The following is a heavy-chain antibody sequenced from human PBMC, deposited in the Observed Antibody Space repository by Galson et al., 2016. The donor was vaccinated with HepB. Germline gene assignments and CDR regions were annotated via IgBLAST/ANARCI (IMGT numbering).Heavy chain of an antibody. D-gene: IGHD1-26*01. CDR3: ARVGGNYRTTSHFDY. CDR2: INRDGRST. J-gene: IGHJ4*02. V-gene: IGHV3-74*01. CDR1: GFTFSTYW. Sequence: SLRLSCAASGFTFSTYWLHWVRQAPGKGLVWVSRINRDGRSTSYADSLKGRFTISRDNAKNTLYLQMNSLRAEATAVYYCARVGGNYRTTSHFDYWGQGTLVTVSS.